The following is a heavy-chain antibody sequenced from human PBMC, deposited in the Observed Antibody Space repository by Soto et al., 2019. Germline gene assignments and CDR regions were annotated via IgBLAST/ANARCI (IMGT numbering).Heavy chain of an antibody. CDR2: ISSDGSNK. CDR3: AKDLYLAVAGRGLGY. J-gene: IGHJ4*02. V-gene: IGHV3-30*18. Sequence: GSMRLSCAASAFTFSIYGVHWVRPLPGKGLGWMAAISSDGSNKYYTDSVKGRLTISRDNPKHTMYLQTTSLRTEHTGVSVCAKDLYLAVAGRGLGYWGQGTLVTVSS. CDR1: AFTFSIYG. D-gene: IGHD6-19*01.